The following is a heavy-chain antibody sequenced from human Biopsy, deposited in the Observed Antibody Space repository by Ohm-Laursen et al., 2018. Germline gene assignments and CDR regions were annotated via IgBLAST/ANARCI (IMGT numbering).Heavy chain of an antibody. Sequence: GTLSLTCGVYGGSFSGYYCSWIRQPPRKGLEWIGEINDSGRTNYNPSLRSRVTFSVDTSKNQFSLKLSSVTAADTAVYYCARGTNYYGSGRNRHWFDPWGQGTQVTVSS. CDR1: GGSFSGYY. V-gene: IGHV4-34*01. CDR2: INDSGRT. CDR3: ARGTNYYGSGRNRHWFDP. D-gene: IGHD3-10*01. J-gene: IGHJ5*02.